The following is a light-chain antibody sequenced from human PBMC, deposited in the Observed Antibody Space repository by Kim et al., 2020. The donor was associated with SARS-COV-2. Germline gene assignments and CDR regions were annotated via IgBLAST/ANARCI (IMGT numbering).Light chain of an antibody. CDR3: QQSYNTPFT. CDR1: QSISSH. V-gene: IGKV1-39*01. CDR2: AAS. J-gene: IGKJ3*01. Sequence: DIQMTQSPSSLSASVGDRVTITCRTTQSISSHLNWYQQEPGRAPKLLISAASTLQGGVPSRFSGSGSETDFTLTISSLQPEDFATYFCQQSYNTPFTFGPGTKVDIK.